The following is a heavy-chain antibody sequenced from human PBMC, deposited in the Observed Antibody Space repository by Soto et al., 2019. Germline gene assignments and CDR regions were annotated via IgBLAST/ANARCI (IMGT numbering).Heavy chain of an antibody. J-gene: IGHJ4*02. CDR2: ISGSGGST. CDR3: AKVFSRDVWFGGGFDY. D-gene: IGHD3-10*01. V-gene: IGHV3-23*01. CDR1: GFTFSSYA. Sequence: EVQLLESGGGLVQPGGSLRLSCAASGFTFSSYAMSWVRQAPGKGLEWVSAISGSGGSTYYADSVKGRFTISRDNSKNTLYRQMNSLRAEDTAVYYCAKVFSRDVWFGGGFDYWGQGALVTVSS.